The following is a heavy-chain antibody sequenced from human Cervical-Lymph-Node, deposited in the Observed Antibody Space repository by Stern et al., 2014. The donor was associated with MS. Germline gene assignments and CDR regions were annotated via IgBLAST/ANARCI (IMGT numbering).Heavy chain of an antibody. CDR2: IIPIFGTP. D-gene: IGHD4-23*01. CDR3: TRDRLPGYGDNTLAY. J-gene: IGHJ4*02. CDR1: GGTVNNYA. V-gene: IGHV1-69*01. Sequence: QVQLVQSGPEVKKTGSSLKVSCKASGGTVNNYAINWVRRAPGQGLEWVGGIIPIFGTPHYAQSFHGRVTITADESTHTAYMELSSLTSEDTAIYYCTRDRLPGYGDNTLAYWGQGTLVSVSS.